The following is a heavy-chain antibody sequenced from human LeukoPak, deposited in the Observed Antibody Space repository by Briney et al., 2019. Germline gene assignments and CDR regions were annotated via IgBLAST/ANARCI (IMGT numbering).Heavy chain of an antibody. CDR2: INPNSGGT. CDR3: ARDTHGVAARPRSVYYYYYMDV. D-gene: IGHD6-6*01. CDR1: GYTFTGYY. V-gene: IGHV1-2*02. Sequence: EASVKVSCKASGYTFTGYYMHWVRQAPGQGLEWMGWINPNSGGTNYAQKFQGRVTMTRDTSISTAYMELSRLRSDDTAVYYCARDTHGVAARPRSVYYYYYMDVWGKGTTVTVSS. J-gene: IGHJ6*03.